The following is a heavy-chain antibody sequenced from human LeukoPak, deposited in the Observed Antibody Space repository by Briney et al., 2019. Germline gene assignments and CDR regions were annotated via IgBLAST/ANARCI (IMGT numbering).Heavy chain of an antibody. D-gene: IGHD6-19*01. CDR3: ASPVAVAGTSFDY. J-gene: IGHJ4*02. V-gene: IGHV3-21*06. Sequence: PGGSLRLSCAASGFTVSSNYMSWVRQAPGKGLEWVSSISSSSSYIYYADSVKGRFAISRDNAKNSLYLQMNSLRAEDTAVYYCASPVAVAGTSFDYWGQGTLVTVSS. CDR1: GFTVSSNY. CDR2: ISSSSSYI.